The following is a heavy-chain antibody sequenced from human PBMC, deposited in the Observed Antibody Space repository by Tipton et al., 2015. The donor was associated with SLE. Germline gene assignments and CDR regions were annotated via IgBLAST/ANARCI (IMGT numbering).Heavy chain of an antibody. D-gene: IGHD6-13*01. Sequence: TLSLTCSVSGDSMNNYYWSWIRQPAGMPLEWIGYVHYSGSTNYNPSLKSRLTISVDTSKHQFSLKLSSVTAADTAVYYCARLARVGAAGSYNYHSMDVWGQGTTVTVSS. V-gene: IGHV4-59*01. J-gene: IGHJ6*02. CDR2: VHYSGST. CDR3: ARLARVGAAGSYNYHSMDV. CDR1: GDSMNNYY.